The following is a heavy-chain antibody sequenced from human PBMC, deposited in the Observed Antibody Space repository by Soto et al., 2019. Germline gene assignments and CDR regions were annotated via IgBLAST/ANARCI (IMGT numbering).Heavy chain of an antibody. Sequence: PSQTLSLTCAISGDSVSSNTAAWNWIRSSPSRGLEWLGRTYYRSNWRHDYAVSVKSRITVNPDTSKNHFSLQLNSVTPDDTAVYYCARGVAGSGFDLWGQGTLVTLS. CDR1: GDSVSSNTAA. CDR3: ARGVAGSGFDL. CDR2: TYYRSNWRH. D-gene: IGHD6-19*01. V-gene: IGHV6-1*01. J-gene: IGHJ4*02.